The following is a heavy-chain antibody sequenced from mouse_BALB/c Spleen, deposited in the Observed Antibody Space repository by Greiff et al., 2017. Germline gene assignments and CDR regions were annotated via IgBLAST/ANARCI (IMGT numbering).Heavy chain of an antibody. CDR1: GYTFTSYW. D-gene: IGHD1-1*01. J-gene: IGHJ2*01. V-gene: IGHV1-69*02. CDR3: TRGVTTVSRQGGFDY. Sequence: QVQLQQPGAELVRPGASVKLSCKASGYTFTSYWINWVKQRPGQGLEWIGNIYPSDSYTNYNQKFKDKATLTVDKSSSTAYMQLSSPTSEDSAVYYCTRGVTTVSRQGGFDYWGQGTTLTVSS. CDR2: IYPSDSYT.